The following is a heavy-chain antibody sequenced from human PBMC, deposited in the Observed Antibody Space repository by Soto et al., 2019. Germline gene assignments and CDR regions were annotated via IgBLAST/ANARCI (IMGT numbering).Heavy chain of an antibody. V-gene: IGHV1-69*13. D-gene: IGHD2-15*01. CDR1: GGTFSSYA. J-gene: IGHJ5*02. CDR2: IIPIFGTA. CDR3: AVAAATHLVFSWFDP. Sequence: GASVKVSCKASGGTFSSYAISWVRQAPGQGLEWMGGIIPIFGTANYAQKFQGRVTITADESTSTAYMELSSLRSEDTAVYYCAVAAATHLVFSWFDPWGQGTLVTVSS.